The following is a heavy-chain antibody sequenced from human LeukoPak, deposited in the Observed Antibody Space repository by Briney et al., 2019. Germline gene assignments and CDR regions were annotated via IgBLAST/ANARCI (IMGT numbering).Heavy chain of an antibody. D-gene: IGHD6-19*01. Sequence: SETLSLTCTVSGGSISSSSYYWGWIRQPPGKGLEWIGSIYYSGNTYYNPFLKSRVTISVDTSKDQFSLKLSSVTAADTAVFYCARLWAVAGTFHYWGQGTLVTVSS. CDR3: ARLWAVAGTFHY. V-gene: IGHV4-39*01. CDR1: GGSISSSSYY. CDR2: IYYSGNT. J-gene: IGHJ4*02.